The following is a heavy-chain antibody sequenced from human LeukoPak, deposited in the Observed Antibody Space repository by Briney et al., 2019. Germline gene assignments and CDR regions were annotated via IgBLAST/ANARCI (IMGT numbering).Heavy chain of an antibody. CDR2: ISSSGSTI. Sequence: GGSLRLSCAASGFTFSSYEMNWVRQAPGKGLEWVSYISSSGSTIYYADSVKGRFTISRDNAKNSLYLQTNSLRAEDTAVYYCARGPPRPVWGSYRYLDYWGQGTLVTVSS. D-gene: IGHD3-16*02. CDR1: GFTFSSYE. CDR3: ARGPPRPVWGSYRYLDY. V-gene: IGHV3-48*03. J-gene: IGHJ4*02.